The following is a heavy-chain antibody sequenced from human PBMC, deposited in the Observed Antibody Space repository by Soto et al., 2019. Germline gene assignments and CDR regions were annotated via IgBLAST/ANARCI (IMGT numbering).Heavy chain of an antibody. CDR1: GGSFSGYY. Sequence: SETLSLTCAVYGGSFSGYYWSWIRQPPGKGLEWIGEINHSGSTNYNPSLKSRVTISVDTSKNQFSLKLSSVTAADTAVYYCARGVSGRIGVWGQGTMVTVSS. V-gene: IGHV4-34*01. D-gene: IGHD3-10*01. CDR2: INHSGST. J-gene: IGHJ3*01. CDR3: ARGVSGRIGV.